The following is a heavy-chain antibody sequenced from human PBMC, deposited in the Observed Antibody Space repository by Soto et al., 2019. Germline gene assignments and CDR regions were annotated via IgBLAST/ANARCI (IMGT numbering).Heavy chain of an antibody. D-gene: IGHD2-2*01. V-gene: IGHV3-23*01. CDR2: ISGSGGST. Sequence: GGSLRLSCAASGFTFSSYAMSWVRQAPGKGLEWVSAISGSGGSTYYADSVKGRFTISRDNSKNTLYLQMNSLRAEDTAVYYCAKTPGHRVVPAAGPINAEYFQHWGQGTLVTVSS. J-gene: IGHJ1*01. CDR3: AKTPGHRVVPAAGPINAEYFQH. CDR1: GFTFSSYA.